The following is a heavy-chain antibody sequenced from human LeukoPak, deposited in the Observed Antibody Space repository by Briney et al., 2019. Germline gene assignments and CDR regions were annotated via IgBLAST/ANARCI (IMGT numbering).Heavy chain of an antibody. CDR1: GYSFTSYW. D-gene: IGHD3-3*01. CDR3: ARQGTSYYDFWSGYPNWFDP. CDR2: IYPGDSDT. V-gene: IGHV5-51*01. Sequence: PGESLKISCEGSGYSFTSYWIGWVRQMPGKGLEWMGIIYPGDSDTRYSPSFQGQVTISADKSISTAYLQWSSLKASDTAMYYCARQGTSYYDFWSGYPNWFDPWGQGTLATVSS. J-gene: IGHJ5*02.